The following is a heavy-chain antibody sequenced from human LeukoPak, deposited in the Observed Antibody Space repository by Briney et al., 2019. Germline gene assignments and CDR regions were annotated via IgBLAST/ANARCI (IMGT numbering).Heavy chain of an antibody. D-gene: IGHD3-16*02. Sequence: ETLSLTCTVSGGSISSYYWSWIRQPPGKGLEWVSAISGSGGSTYYADSVKGRFTISRDNSKNTLYLQMNSLRAEDTAVYYCAKDWNDYVWGSYLYYFDYWGQGTLVTVSS. CDR3: AKDWNDYVWGSYLYYFDY. CDR2: ISGSGGST. CDR1: GGSISSYY. J-gene: IGHJ4*02. V-gene: IGHV3-23*01.